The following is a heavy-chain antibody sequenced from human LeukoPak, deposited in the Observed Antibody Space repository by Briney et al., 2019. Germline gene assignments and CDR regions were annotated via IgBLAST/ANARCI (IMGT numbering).Heavy chain of an antibody. J-gene: IGHJ4*02. CDR2: IWYDGSNK. D-gene: IGHD6-13*01. CDR3: ARDGRIAAAGMYY. CDR1: GFTFSSYG. V-gene: IGHV3-33*01. Sequence: GGSLRLSCAASGFTFSSYGMHWVRQAPGKGLEGVAVIWYDGSNKYYADSVKGRSTISRDNSKNTLYLQMNSLRAEDTAVYYCARDGRIAAAGMYYWGQGTLVTVSS.